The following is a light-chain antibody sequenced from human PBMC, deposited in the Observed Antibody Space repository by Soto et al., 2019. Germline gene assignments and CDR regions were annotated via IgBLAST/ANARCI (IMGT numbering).Light chain of an antibody. CDR1: QTVINK. J-gene: IGKJ1*01. CDR3: QQYNDWLWT. V-gene: IGKV3-15*01. Sequence: EIVVPQSPATLSVSPGERATLSCRASQTVINKLAWIQQEPGQAPRLLIYDASTRATVIPARFSGSGSGTEFTLTISSLQSEDFAVYYCQQYNDWLWTFGQGTKVEIK. CDR2: DAS.